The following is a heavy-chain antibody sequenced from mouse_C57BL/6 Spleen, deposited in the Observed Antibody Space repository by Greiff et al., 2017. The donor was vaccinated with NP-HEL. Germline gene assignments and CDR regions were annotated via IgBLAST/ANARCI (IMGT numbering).Heavy chain of an antibody. V-gene: IGHV1-76*01. D-gene: IGHD2-4*01. J-gene: IGHJ3*01. Sequence: QVHVKQSGAELVRPGASVKLSCKASGYTFTDYYINWVKQRPGQGLEWIARIYPGSGNTYYNEKFKGKATLTAEKSSSTAYMQLSSLTSEDSAVYFCARGGLRQGFAYWGQGTLVTVSA. CDR3: ARGGLRQGFAY. CDR2: IYPGSGNT. CDR1: GYTFTDYY.